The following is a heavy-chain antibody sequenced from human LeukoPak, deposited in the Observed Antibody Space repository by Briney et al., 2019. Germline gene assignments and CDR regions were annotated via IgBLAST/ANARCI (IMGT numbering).Heavy chain of an antibody. CDR2: MNPNSGNV. D-gene: IGHD5-12*01. J-gene: IGHJ4*02. Sequence: ASVKVSCKASGYSFTSYDINWVRQATGQGLEWMGWMNPNSGNVGSAQKFLGRLTMTRSTSISTAYMELSGLRSEDTAVYYCARGRWDIVATIPDHWGQGTLVTVSS. V-gene: IGHV1-8*01. CDR3: ARGRWDIVATIPDH. CDR1: GYSFTSYD.